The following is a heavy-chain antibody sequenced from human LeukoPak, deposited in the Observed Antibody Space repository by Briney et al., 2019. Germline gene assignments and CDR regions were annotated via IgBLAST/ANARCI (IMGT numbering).Heavy chain of an antibody. CDR3: AREIVVVPSAMGFDL. CDR2: INPSGGST. Sequence: ASVTVSCKASGYTFTTYYIHWVRQAPGQGLEWMGVINPSGGSTSFAQKFQARLTMTRDTSTSTVYMELRGLSSEDTAVYYCAREIVVVPSAMGFDLWGQGTLVTVSS. D-gene: IGHD2-2*01. CDR1: GYTFTTYY. V-gene: IGHV1-46*01. J-gene: IGHJ5*02.